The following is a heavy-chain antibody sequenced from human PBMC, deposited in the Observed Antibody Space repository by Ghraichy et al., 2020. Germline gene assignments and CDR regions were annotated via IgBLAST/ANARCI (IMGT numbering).Heavy chain of an antibody. J-gene: IGHJ3*02. D-gene: IGHD6-19*01. CDR3: TREGGGSGWYGSAFDI. V-gene: IGHV3-48*02. CDR2: ISSSSTTI. CDR1: GFTFSSYT. Sequence: GGSLRLSCAASGFTFSSYTMTWVRQAPGKGLEWLSDISSSSTTIYYADSVKGRFTISRDNAKNSLYLQMNSLTDEDTAVYYCTREGGGSGWYGSAFDIWGQATMVTVSS.